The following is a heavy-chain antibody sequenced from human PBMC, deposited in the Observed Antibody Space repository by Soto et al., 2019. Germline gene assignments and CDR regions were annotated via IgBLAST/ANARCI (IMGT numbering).Heavy chain of an antibody. CDR3: AKKPNGFDS. CDR1: GLPFSRHA. J-gene: IGHJ5*01. CDR2: ISESSSNT. Sequence: PGGSLRLSCAASGLPFSRHAMAWVRQAPGKGLEWLPSISESSSNTYYADSVKGRFTISKDNSKNMLYLQMNSLRDEDTAVYYCAKKPNGFDSWGQGT. V-gene: IGHV3-23*01.